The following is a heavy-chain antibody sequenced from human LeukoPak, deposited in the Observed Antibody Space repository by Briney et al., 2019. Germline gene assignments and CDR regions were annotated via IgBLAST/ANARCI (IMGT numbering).Heavy chain of an antibody. J-gene: IGHJ6*02. Sequence: PSETLSLTCTVSGGSISSYYWSWIRQPPGKGLEWIGYIYYSGSTNYNPSHKSRVTISVDTSKNQFSLKLSSVTAADTAVYYCARRGAVNGMDVWGQGTTVTVSS. CDR3: ARRGAVNGMDV. V-gene: IGHV4-59*01. CDR1: GGSISSYY. D-gene: IGHD6-19*01. CDR2: IYYSGST.